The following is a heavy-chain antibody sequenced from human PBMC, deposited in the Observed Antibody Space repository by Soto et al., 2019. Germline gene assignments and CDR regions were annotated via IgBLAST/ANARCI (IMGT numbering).Heavy chain of an antibody. D-gene: IGHD3-10*01. J-gene: IGHJ6*02. CDR1: GFTFSSYA. Sequence: QVQLVESGGGVVQPGRSLRLSCAASGFTFSSYAMHWVRQAPGKGLEWVAVISYDGSNKYYADSVKGRFTISRDNSKNTLYLQMNSLRAEDTAVYYCARGDYGSGSPALTHYYYYGMDVWGQGTTVTVSS. CDR3: ARGDYGSGSPALTHYYYYGMDV. CDR2: ISYDGSNK. V-gene: IGHV3-30-3*01.